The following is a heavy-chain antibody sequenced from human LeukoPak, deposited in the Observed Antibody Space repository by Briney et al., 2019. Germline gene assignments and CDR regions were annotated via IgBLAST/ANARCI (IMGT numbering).Heavy chain of an antibody. D-gene: IGHD4-17*01. J-gene: IGHJ6*02. CDR3: ARDRSTVTHGYYYYGMDV. CDR1: GGTFSSYA. CDR2: IIPIFGTA. V-gene: IGHV1-69*13. Sequence: SVKVSCKASGGTFSSYAISWVRQAPGQGLEWMGGIIPIFGTANYAQEFQGRVTITADESTSTAYMELSSLRSEDTAVYYCARDRSTVTHGYYYYGMDVWGQGTTVTVSS.